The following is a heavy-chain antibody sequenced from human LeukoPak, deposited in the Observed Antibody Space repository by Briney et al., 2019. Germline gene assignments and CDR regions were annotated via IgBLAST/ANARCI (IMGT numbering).Heavy chain of an antibody. J-gene: IGHJ4*02. CDR3: ARVGKNGWDFDH. D-gene: IGHD1-26*01. CDR2: IVEDGALR. Sequence: GESLRLSCAASRFTFSGYWMTWVRQAPGKGLEWVANIVEDGALRCYVDSVKGRFTISRDNTKKSLYLQMNSLRAEDTAVYYCARVGKNGWDFDHWGQGTLVTVSS. CDR1: RFTFSGYW. V-gene: IGHV3-7*01.